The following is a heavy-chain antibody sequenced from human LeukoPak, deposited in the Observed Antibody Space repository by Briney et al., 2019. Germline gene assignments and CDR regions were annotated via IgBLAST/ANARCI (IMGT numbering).Heavy chain of an antibody. CDR1: GGSISSSSYY. Sequence: SETLSLTCTVSGGSISSSSYYWGWVRQPPGKGLEWIGSIYYSGSTYYNPSLKSRVTISVDTSKSQFSLKLSSVTAADTAVYYCARERSRNQHFFYWGQGTLVTVSS. CDR3: ARERSRNQHFFY. V-gene: IGHV4-39*02. D-gene: IGHD1-14*01. J-gene: IGHJ4*02. CDR2: IYYSGST.